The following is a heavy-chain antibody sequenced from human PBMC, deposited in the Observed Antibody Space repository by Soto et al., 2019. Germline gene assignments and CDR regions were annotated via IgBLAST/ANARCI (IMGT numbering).Heavy chain of an antibody. CDR2: ISYDGSNK. J-gene: IGHJ6*02. CDR3: AKRGDYYGSGIYYGMDV. Sequence: GGSLRLSCAASGFTFSSYGMHWVRQAPGKGLEWVAVISYDGSNKYYADSVKGRFTISRDNSKNTLYLQMNSLRAEDTAVYYCAKRGDYYGSGIYYGMDVWGQGTTVTVSS. D-gene: IGHD3-10*01. V-gene: IGHV3-30*18. CDR1: GFTFSSYG.